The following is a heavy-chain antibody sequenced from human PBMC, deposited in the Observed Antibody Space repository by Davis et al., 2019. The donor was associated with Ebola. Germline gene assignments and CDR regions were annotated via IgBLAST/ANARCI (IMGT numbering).Heavy chain of an antibody. CDR1: GLTFSKYS. Sequence: GESLKISCVVSGLTFSKYSMHWVRQASGKGLVWVSRVSREGNSTAYADSVKGRFTISRDTAKNSLYLQMNSLRAEATAVYYCARVTRKGWGQGTQVTVSS. J-gene: IGHJ4*02. V-gene: IGHV3-74*03. CDR2: VSREGNST. CDR3: ARVTRKG.